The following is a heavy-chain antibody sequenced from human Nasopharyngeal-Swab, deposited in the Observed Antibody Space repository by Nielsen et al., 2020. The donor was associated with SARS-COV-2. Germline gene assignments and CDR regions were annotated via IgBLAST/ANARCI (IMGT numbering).Heavy chain of an antibody. D-gene: IGHD3-10*02. CDR2: FDPEDGET. J-gene: IGHJ6*02. Sequence: ASVKVSCKVSGYTLTELSMHWVRQAPGKGLEWMGGFDPEDGETIYAQKFQGRVTMTEDTSTDTAYMELSSLRSEDTAVYYCATSSVFGELLGYCYGMDVWGQGTTVTVSS. CDR3: ATSSVFGELLGYCYGMDV. CDR1: GYTLTELS. V-gene: IGHV1-24*01.